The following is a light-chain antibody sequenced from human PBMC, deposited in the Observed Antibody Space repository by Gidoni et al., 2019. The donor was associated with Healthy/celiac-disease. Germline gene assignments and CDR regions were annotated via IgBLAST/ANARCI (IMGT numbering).Light chain of an antibody. J-gene: IGKJ4*01. CDR3: QQYNNWHPLT. Sequence: EIVMSQSPATLSVSPGERATLSCRASQSVSSNLAWYQQKPGQAPRLLNYGASTRATGIPARFSGSGSGAEFTLTISSLQSEDFAVYYCQQYNNWHPLTFGGGTKVEIK. V-gene: IGKV3-15*01. CDR1: QSVSSN. CDR2: GAS.